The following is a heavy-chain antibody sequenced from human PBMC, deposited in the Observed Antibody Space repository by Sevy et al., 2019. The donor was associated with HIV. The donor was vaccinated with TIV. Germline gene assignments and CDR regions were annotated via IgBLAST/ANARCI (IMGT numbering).Heavy chain of an antibody. CDR2: MNPDSGKR. D-gene: IGHD6-13*01. CDR3: ARADLDSSTFFYYYGMDV. Sequence: ASVKVSCKTSGYTFTSYDINWVRQATGQGLEWMGWMNPDSGKRGYAQKFQGRVTMTTNTSISTAYMELRSLRSEDSAVYYCARADLDSSTFFYYYGMDVWGQETTVTVSS. CDR1: GYTFTSYD. V-gene: IGHV1-8*01. J-gene: IGHJ6*02.